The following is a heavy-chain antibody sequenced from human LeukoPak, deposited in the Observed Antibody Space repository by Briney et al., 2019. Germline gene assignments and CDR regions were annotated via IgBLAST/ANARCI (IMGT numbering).Heavy chain of an antibody. CDR1: GYPFSGYY. Sequence: GASVQVSCKASGYPFSGYYIHWVRQGPGQGLEWLGWINPETGATKYAQRFEGRVTLTRDTSVTTVHMELSGLRSDDSAVYYCARENLNYYGSGSYLYWGQGRQVTVSS. D-gene: IGHD3-10*01. J-gene: IGHJ4*02. CDR3: ARENLNYYGSGSYLY. V-gene: IGHV1-2*02. CDR2: INPETGAT.